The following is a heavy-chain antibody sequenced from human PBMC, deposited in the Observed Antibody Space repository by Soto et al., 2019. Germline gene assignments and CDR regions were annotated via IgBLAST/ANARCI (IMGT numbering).Heavy chain of an antibody. D-gene: IGHD5-18*01. V-gene: IGHV3-48*03. CDR1: GFTFSSYE. J-gene: IGHJ4*02. CDR3: ARDTAMVPLDY. CDR2: ISSSGSTI. Sequence: GGSLRLSCEASGFTFSSYEMNWVRKAPGKGLEWVSYISSSGSTINYADSVKGRFTISRDNAKNSLYLQMNSLRAEDTAVYYCARDTAMVPLDYWGQGTLVTVSS.